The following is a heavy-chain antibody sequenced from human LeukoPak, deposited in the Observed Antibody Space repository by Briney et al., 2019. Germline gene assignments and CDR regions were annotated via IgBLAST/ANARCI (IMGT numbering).Heavy chain of an antibody. Sequence: GGSLRLSCVASGFTLGNYWMTWVRQAPGKGLEWVANIKQDGSEKNYVDSVKGRFTISRDNAKNSLYLQMNNLRVEDTAMYYCAGGTGFIIKDWGQGTLVTVSS. J-gene: IGHJ4*02. D-gene: IGHD3-9*01. V-gene: IGHV3-7*03. CDR3: AGGTGFIIKD. CDR1: GFTLGNYW. CDR2: IKQDGSEK.